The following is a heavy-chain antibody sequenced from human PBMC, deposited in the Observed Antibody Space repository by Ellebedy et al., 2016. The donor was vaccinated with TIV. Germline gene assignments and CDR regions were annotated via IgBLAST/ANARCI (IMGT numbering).Heavy chain of an antibody. Sequence: PGGSLRLSCAASGFTFSSYTLTWLRQAPGKALECVSTINNSGGTSYADSVKGRFTISRDNSENTLYLQMNSLRAEDTAVYYCAKAYDTSGYYLPFDNWGQGTLVTVSS. CDR3: AKAYDTSGYYLPFDN. D-gene: IGHD3-22*01. CDR1: GFTFSSYT. V-gene: IGHV3-23*01. CDR2: INNSGGTS. J-gene: IGHJ4*02.